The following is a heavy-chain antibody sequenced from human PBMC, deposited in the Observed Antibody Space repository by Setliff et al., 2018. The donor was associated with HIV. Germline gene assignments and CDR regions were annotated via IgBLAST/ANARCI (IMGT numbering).Heavy chain of an antibody. V-gene: IGHV4-34*01. CDR1: GGSLNDYY. Sequence: PSETLSLTCAVYGGSLNDYYWSWIRLPPVKGLEWIGEINHSGSTNYNPSLKSRVTISVDTSKNQFSLKLTSVTAADTAVYYCARDWNHYFYYMDVWGKGTTVTVS. CDR2: INHSGST. J-gene: IGHJ6*03. CDR3: ARDWNHYFYYMDV. D-gene: IGHD1-1*01.